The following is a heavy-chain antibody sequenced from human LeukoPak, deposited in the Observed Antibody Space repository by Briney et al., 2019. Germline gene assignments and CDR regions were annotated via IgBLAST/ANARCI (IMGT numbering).Heavy chain of an antibody. V-gene: IGHV3-30*18. CDR2: ISYDGSNK. Sequence: GGSLRLSCSASGFTFSSYGMHWVRQAPGKGLEWVAVISYDGSNKYYADSVMGRFTISRDNSKNTLYLQMNSLRAEDTAVYYCAKARERWLQAGGLDYWGQGTLVTVSS. CDR3: AKARERWLQAGGLDY. D-gene: IGHD5-24*01. CDR1: GFTFSSYG. J-gene: IGHJ4*02.